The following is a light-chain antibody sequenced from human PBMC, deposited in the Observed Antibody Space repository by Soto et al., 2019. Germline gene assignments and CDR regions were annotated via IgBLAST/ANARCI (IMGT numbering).Light chain of an antibody. CDR3: ETWDSNTFVV. Sequence: QPVLTQSSSASASLGSSVKLTCTLSSGYSTYIIAWHQQQPGKAPRYLMKVERSGSYNKGSGVPDRFSGSSSGADRYLTISTLKSEDEADYYCETWDSNTFVVFGGGTKLTVL. V-gene: IGLV4-60*03. CDR1: SGYSTYI. CDR2: VERSGSY. J-gene: IGLJ2*01.